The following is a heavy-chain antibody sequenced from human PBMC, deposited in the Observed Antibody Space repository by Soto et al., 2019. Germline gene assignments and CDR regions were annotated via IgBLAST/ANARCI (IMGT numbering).Heavy chain of an antibody. CDR2: IIPMSATR. D-gene: IGHD3-3*01. CDR1: GGSFSSYA. CDR3: ARPIRYYDLWRDYPPFDY. V-gene: IGHV1-69*01. Sequence: GGSFSSYAINWVRQAPGQGLEWMGGIIPMSATRTYAQKFQDRVTITADESSTTVYMELSSLQSEDTAVYYCARPIRYYDLWRDYPPFDYWGQGTLVTVSS. J-gene: IGHJ4*02.